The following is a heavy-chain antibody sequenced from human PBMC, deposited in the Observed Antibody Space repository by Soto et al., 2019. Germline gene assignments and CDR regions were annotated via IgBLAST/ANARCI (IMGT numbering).Heavy chain of an antibody. D-gene: IGHD3-22*01. Sequence: KPGGSLRLSCAASGFTFSDYYMSWIRQAPGKGLEWVSYISSSGSTIYYADSVKGRLTISRDNAKNSLYLQMNSLRAEDTAVYYCARDIPEDYYDSSGYSPACFDYWGQGTLVTVSS. V-gene: IGHV3-11*01. J-gene: IGHJ4*02. CDR2: ISSSGSTI. CDR3: ARDIPEDYYDSSGYSPACFDY. CDR1: GFTFSDYY.